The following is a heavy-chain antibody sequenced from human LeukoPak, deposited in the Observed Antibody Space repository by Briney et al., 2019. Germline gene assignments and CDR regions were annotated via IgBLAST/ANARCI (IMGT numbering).Heavy chain of an antibody. D-gene: IGHD3-10*01. Sequence: ASVKVSCKASGYTFTSYAMHWVRQAPGQRLEWMGWINAGNGNTKYSQKFQGRVTITRDTSASTAYMELSSLRSEDTAVYYCASSAMLWFGATYYYYGMDVWGQGTTVTVSS. V-gene: IGHV1-3*01. CDR3: ASSAMLWFGATYYYYGMDV. CDR2: INAGNGNT. CDR1: GYTFTSYA. J-gene: IGHJ6*02.